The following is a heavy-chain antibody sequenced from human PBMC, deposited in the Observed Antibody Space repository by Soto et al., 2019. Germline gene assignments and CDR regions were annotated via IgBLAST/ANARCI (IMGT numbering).Heavy chain of an antibody. J-gene: IGHJ4*02. CDR1: GFTISTYS. CDR3: PKCSGYGDL. CDR2: ISVTTGIT. D-gene: IGHD3-10*02. V-gene: IGHV3-23*01. Sequence: EMQLLESGGGLVQPGGSLRLSCAASGFTISTYSVTWVRQAPGKGLEWVSGISVTTGITFYADSVKGRCTISRDSSNKAVYRQMTSLRAEDTAVYFCPKCSGYGDLWGQGTLVTVSS.